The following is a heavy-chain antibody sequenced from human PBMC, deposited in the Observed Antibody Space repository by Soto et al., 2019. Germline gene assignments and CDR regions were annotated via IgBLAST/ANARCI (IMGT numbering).Heavy chain of an antibody. J-gene: IGHJ6*02. Sequence: EVHLVETGGGLIQPGGSLRLSCAASGFSVSSNYMSWVRQAPGKGLEWVSVIYSGGITYYGDSVKGRFTISRDNSKNTLYLQMNSLRAEDTAVYYCARDRKYYDFWSGYYGNNYYGMDVWGQGTTVTVSS. D-gene: IGHD3-3*01. CDR2: IYSGGIT. CDR3: ARDRKYYDFWSGYYGNNYYGMDV. V-gene: IGHV3-53*02. CDR1: GFSVSSNY.